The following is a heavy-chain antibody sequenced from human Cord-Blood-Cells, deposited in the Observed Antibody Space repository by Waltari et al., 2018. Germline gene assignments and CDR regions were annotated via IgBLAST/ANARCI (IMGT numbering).Heavy chain of an antibody. CDR2: ISRSSSYI. J-gene: IGHJ4*02. V-gene: IGHV3-21*01. D-gene: IGHD3-10*01. CDR1: GFTFSSYS. Sequence: EVQLVESGGGLVKPGGSLRLSCAASGFTFSSYSMNWVRQAPGKGLEWFSSISRSSSYIYYADSGKGRFTISRDNAKNSLYLQMNSLRAEDTAVYYCARGGIMVQGVINYWGQGTLVTVSS. CDR3: ARGGIMVQGVINY.